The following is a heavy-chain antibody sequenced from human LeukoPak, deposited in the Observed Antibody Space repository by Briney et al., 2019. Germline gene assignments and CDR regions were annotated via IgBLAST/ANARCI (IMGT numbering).Heavy chain of an antibody. Sequence: GAPLQISCKSSGSTFTSSWSAWGRQLPGKVLELIVIIYPPDSPTLYSPSFQAQVTMSAHKSLKTAYLQWSSLNASDTAMFFCTRHPFEDWGQGTLVTVSS. V-gene: IGHV5-51*01. CDR3: TRHPFED. J-gene: IGHJ4*02. D-gene: IGHD2/OR15-2a*01. CDR1: GSTFTSSW. CDR2: IYPPDSPT.